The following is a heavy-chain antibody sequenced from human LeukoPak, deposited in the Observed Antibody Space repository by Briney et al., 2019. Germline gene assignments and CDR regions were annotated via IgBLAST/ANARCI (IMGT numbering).Heavy chain of an antibody. CDR2: IYYSGST. J-gene: IGHJ5*02. V-gene: IGHV4-59*01. D-gene: IGHD6-19*01. CDR1: GGSISSYY. CDR3: ARAPRLAPPRFDP. Sequence: PSETLSLTRTVSGGSISSYYWSWIRQPPGKGLEWIGYIYYSGSTNYNPSLKSRVTISVDTSKNQFSLKLSSVTAADTAVYYCARAPRLAPPRFDPWGQGTLSPSPQ.